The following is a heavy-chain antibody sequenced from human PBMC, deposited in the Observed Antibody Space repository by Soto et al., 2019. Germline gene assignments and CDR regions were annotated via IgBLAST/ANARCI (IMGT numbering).Heavy chain of an antibody. CDR1: GFTFSSYS. CDR3: ARDGGYCSSTSCYASSWFDY. Sequence: PGGSLRLSCAASGFTFSSYSMNWVRQAPGKGLEWVSYISSSSSTIYYADSVKGRFTISRDNAKNSLYLQMNSLRAEDTAVYYCARDGGYCSSTSCYASSWFDYWGQGTLVTVSS. J-gene: IGHJ4*02. CDR2: ISSSSSTI. D-gene: IGHD2-2*01. V-gene: IGHV3-48*01.